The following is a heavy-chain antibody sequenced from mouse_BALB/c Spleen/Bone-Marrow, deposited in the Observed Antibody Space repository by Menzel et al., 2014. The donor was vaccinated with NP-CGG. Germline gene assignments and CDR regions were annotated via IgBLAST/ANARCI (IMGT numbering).Heavy chain of an antibody. V-gene: IGHV5-6-3*01. Sequence: EVQLVESGGGLVQPGGSLKLSCAASGFTFSSYGMSWVRQNIDKRLELVATIKSNGGSTYYPDSVKGRFSIARDNAKNTLYLQMSSLKSEDTAMYYCTSLSSKITEAWFAYWDQGTLVTISA. CDR2: IKSNGGST. CDR3: TSLSSKITEAWFAY. J-gene: IGHJ3*01. CDR1: GFTFSSYG. D-gene: IGHD2-4*01.